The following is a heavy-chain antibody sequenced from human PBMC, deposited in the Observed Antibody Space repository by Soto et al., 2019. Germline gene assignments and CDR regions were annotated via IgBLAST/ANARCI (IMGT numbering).Heavy chain of an antibody. CDR3: ARDTHGDYSAAY. V-gene: IGHV1-18*01. CDR2: ISAYNGNT. D-gene: IGHD4-17*01. CDR1: GYTFTSYG. J-gene: IGHJ4*02. Sequence: QVQLVQSGAEVKKPGASVKVSCKASGYTFTSYGISWVRQAPGQGLEWMGWISAYNGNTNYAQKLQGRVTMTADTSTRSAYLELRRLRSADTAAYYCARDTHGDYSAAYWAQGPLVTVAS.